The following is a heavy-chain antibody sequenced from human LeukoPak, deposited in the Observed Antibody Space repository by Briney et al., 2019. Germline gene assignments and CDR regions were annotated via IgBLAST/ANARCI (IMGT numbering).Heavy chain of an antibody. CDR2: ISYDGTKK. Sequence: GSLRLSCAASGFIFSSYGIHWVRQAPCKGLEWVAVISYDGTKKYYGDSVKGRFTISRDNSKNTVFLQMNSLRAEDTAVYYCAKGAGECSGGSCYGVDWGQGTLVTVSS. J-gene: IGHJ4*02. CDR3: AKGAGECSGGSCYGVD. V-gene: IGHV3-30*18. CDR1: GFIFSSYG. D-gene: IGHD2-15*01.